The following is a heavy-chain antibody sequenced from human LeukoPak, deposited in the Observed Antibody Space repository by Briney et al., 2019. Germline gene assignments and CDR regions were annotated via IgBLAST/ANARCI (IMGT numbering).Heavy chain of an antibody. J-gene: IGHJ3*02. V-gene: IGHV3-48*01. CDR1: GFTFKFYS. CDR3: VRVGTSFDI. Sequence: GGSLRLSCAASGFTFKFYSMNWVRQAPGKGLEWVSYISTNTTTIYYADSVKGRFTISRDNAKNSLYLQMNSLRVEDAAVYYCVRVGTSFDIWGQGTMVTVSS. CDR2: ISTNTTTI. D-gene: IGHD7-27*01.